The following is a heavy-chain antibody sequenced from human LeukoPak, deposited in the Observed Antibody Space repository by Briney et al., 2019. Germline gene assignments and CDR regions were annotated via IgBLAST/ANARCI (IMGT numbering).Heavy chain of an antibody. V-gene: IGHV4-34*01. CDR1: GGSFSGYY. J-gene: IGHJ4*02. Sequence: PSETLSLTCAVYGGSFSGYYWSWIRQPPGKGLEWIGEINHSGSTNYNPSLKSRVTITVDTSKNQFSLKLSSVTAADTAVYYCARSRGELQPWGQGTLVTVSS. D-gene: IGHD1-26*01. CDR3: ARSRGELQP. CDR2: INHSGST.